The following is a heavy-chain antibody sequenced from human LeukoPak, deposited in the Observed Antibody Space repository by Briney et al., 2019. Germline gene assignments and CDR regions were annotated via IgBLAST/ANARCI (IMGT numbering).Heavy chain of an antibody. CDR2: INPNSGGT. J-gene: IGHJ3*02. Sequence: GASVKVSCKASGYTFTGYYMHWVRQAPGQGLEWMGWINPNSGGTNYAQKFQGRVTMTRDTSISTAYMELSRLRSDDTAVYYCAYKLVGATPTHDAFDIWGQGTMVTVSS. CDR3: AYKLVGATPTHDAFDI. D-gene: IGHD1-26*01. CDR1: GYTFTGYY. V-gene: IGHV1-2*02.